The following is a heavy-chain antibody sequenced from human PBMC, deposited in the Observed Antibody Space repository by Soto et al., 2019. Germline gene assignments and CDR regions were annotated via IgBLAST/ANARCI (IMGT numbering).Heavy chain of an antibody. CDR3: ARIDYYDSYYFDY. J-gene: IGHJ4*02. D-gene: IGHD3-22*01. CDR2: IYYSGST. V-gene: IGHV4-31*03. Sequence: PPETLSLTCTVSGGSISSGGYYWSWIRQHPGKGLEWIGYIYYSGSTYYNPSLKSRVTISVDTSKNQFSLKLSSVTAADTAVYYCARIDYYDSYYFDYWGQGTLVTVSS. CDR1: GGSISSGGYY.